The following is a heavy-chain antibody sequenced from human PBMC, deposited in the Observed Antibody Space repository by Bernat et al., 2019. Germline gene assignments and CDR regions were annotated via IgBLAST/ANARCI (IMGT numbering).Heavy chain of an antibody. D-gene: IGHD5-18*01. CDR3: AKDRGRGYTYGVGGDDY. CDR2: IRYDGSNK. V-gene: IGHV3-30*02. J-gene: IGHJ4*02. CDR1: GFTFSNYG. Sequence: QVQLVESGGGVVQPGGSPRLSCATSGFTFSNYGMHWVRQAPGKGLEWVAFIRYDGSNKNHADSVKGRFTISRDNSKNTLFLQMYSLRVEDTAVYFCAKDRGRGYTYGVGGDDYRGQGTLVTVSS.